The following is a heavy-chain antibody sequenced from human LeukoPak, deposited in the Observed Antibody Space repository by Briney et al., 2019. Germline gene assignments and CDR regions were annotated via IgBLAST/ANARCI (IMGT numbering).Heavy chain of an antibody. CDR2: ISAYNGNT. Sequence: ASVKVSCKASGYTFTSYGVSWVRQAPGQGLEGMGWISAYNGNTNYAQKLQGRVTMTTDTSTSTAYMGLRSLRSDDTAVCYCARDSVLDIVVVVAASGGLFDYWGQGTLVTVSS. CDR3: ARDSVLDIVVVVAASGGLFDY. V-gene: IGHV1-18*01. J-gene: IGHJ4*02. CDR1: GYTFTSYG. D-gene: IGHD2-15*01.